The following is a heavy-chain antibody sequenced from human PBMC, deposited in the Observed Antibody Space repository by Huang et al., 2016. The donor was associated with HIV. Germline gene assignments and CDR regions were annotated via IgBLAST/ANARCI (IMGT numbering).Heavy chain of an antibody. V-gene: IGHV4-39*02. CDR1: GGSIRSDNYY. CDR2: IYYSGST. D-gene: IGHD3-10*01. J-gene: IGHJ4*02. CDR3: ARLPGSITMIRGVITDPY. Sequence: QLQLQESGPGLVKPSETLSLTCTVSGGSIRSDNYYWGWIRQPPGKGLEWIGSIYYSGSTYYNPSLKLRVTITVDTSKNHFSLRMRFVTAADTAVYYCARLPGSITMIRGVITDPYWGQGTLVTVSS.